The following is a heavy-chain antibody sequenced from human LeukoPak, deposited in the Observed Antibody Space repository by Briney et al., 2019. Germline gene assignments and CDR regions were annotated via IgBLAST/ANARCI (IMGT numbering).Heavy chain of an antibody. CDR3: AREGDSNLYYYYMDV. J-gene: IGHJ6*03. V-gene: IGHV4-61*02. CDR1: GGSISSGSYY. CDR2: IYTSGST. D-gene: IGHD4-11*01. Sequence: SQTLSLTCTVSGGSISSGSYYWSWIRQPAGKGLEWIGRIYTSGSTNYNPSLKSRVTISVDTSKNQFSLMLSSVTAADTAVYYCAREGDSNLYYYYMDVWGKGTTVTVSS.